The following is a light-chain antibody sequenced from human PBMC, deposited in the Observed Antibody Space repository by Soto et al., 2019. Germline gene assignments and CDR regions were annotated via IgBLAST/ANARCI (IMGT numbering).Light chain of an antibody. CDR1: SSDVGGYNY. Sequence: QSALTQPASVSGSPGQSITISCTGTSSDVGGYNYVSWYQQHPGKAPKLMIYDVSNRPSGVSNRFSGSKSGNTASLTISGLQAEDEADYYCSSYTSSSTRVFGTGTSHRP. CDR2: DVS. V-gene: IGLV2-14*01. J-gene: IGLJ1*01. CDR3: SSYTSSSTRV.